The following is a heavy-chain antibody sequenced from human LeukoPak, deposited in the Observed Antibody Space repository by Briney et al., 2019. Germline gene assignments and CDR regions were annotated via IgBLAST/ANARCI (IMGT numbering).Heavy chain of an antibody. J-gene: IGHJ4*02. V-gene: IGHV3-30*04. D-gene: IGHD2-21*02. CDR2: ISYDGSNK. CDR3: TRSFCGGDCYYYFDY. Sequence: GVSLRLSCAASGFTFSSYAMHWVRQAPGKGLEWVAVISYDGSNKYYADSVKGRFTISRDNSKNTLYLQMNSLRAEDTAVYYCTRSFCGGDCYYYFDYWGQGTLVTVSS. CDR1: GFTFSSYA.